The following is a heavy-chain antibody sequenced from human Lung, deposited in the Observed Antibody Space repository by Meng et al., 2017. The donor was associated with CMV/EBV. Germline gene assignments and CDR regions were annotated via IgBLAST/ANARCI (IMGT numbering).Heavy chain of an antibody. V-gene: IGHV3-30-3*01. CDR2: ISYDGTNK. J-gene: IGHJ4*02. Sequence: SCAASGFTFSSYAMHWVRQAPGKGLEWVAVISYDGTNKYYADSVKGRFTISRDNSKNTLYLQMNSLRAEDTGVCYCARDQFEYWGQGTLVTVSS. CDR3: ARDQFEY. CDR1: GFTFSSYA.